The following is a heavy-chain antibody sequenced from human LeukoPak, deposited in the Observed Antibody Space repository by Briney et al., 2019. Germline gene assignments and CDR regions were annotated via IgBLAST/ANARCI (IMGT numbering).Heavy chain of an antibody. D-gene: IGHD7-27*01. V-gene: IGHV4-61*08. CDR3: ASRKLGNDY. Sequence: PSETLSLTCTVSDYSISSGYGYYWGWIRQSPGKGLEWIGYIYYTGSTSYNPSLRSRVTMSADTSKNQFSLKLSSVTAADTAVYYCASRKLGNDYWGQGTLVTVSS. CDR2: IYYTGST. J-gene: IGHJ4*02. CDR1: DYSISSGYGYY.